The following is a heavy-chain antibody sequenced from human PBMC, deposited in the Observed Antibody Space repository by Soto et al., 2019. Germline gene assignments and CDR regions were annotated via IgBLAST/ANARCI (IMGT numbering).Heavy chain of an antibody. CDR2: INAGNGNT. CDR1: GYTFTSYA. J-gene: IGHJ6*02. Sequence: GASVKVSCKASGYTFTSYAMHWVRQAPGQRLEWMGWINAGNGNTKYSQEFQGRVTITRDTSASTAYMELSSLRSEDTAVYYCARGSRFGDYYYYYYGMDVWGQGTTVTVSS. V-gene: IGHV1-3*01. D-gene: IGHD3-10*01. CDR3: ARGSRFGDYYYYYYGMDV.